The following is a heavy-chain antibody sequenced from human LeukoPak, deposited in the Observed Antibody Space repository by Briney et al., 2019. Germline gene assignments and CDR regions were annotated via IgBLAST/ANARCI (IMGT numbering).Heavy chain of an antibody. D-gene: IGHD5-18*01. J-gene: IGHJ6*02. CDR3: AREERYSYGFLSMDV. V-gene: IGHV3-7*01. Sequence: GGSLRLSCAGSGFTFSGSWMSWVRQTPGKGLEWVANINQDGSGEYYVDSVKGRFTISRDNAKNSLYLQMNSLRAEDTAVYYCAREERYSYGFLSMDVWGQGTTVTVSS. CDR2: INQDGSGE. CDR1: GFTFSGSW.